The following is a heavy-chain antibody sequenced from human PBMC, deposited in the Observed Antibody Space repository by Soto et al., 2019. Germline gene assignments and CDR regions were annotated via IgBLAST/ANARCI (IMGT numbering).Heavy chain of an antibody. V-gene: IGHV3-23*01. J-gene: IGHJ6*02. CDR3: ARGDRGGSGSPASYYYSGLDV. Sequence: DVQLLESGGDLVQPGGSLRLSCAASGFTFSSYAMSWVRQAPGKGLEWVSSVSAGGDMTYYSDSVKGRFTISRDNSNNALFLQMNSLRGEDTALYYCARGDRGGSGSPASYYYSGLDVWGQGTTVTVSS. CDR2: VSAGGDMT. D-gene: IGHD3-10*01. CDR1: GFTFSSYA.